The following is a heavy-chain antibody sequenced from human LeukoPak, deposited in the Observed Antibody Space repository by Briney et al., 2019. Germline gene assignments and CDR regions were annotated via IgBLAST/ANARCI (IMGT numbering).Heavy chain of an antibody. CDR3: ARAAAGELSYYYYGMDV. CDR2: IYYSGST. D-gene: IGHD6-13*01. V-gene: IGHV4-59*08. Sequence: SETLSLTCTVSGGSISSYYWSWIRQPPGKGLEWIGYIYYSGSTNYNPSLKSRVTISVDTSKNQFSLKLSSVTAADTAVYYCARAAAGELSYYYYGMDVWGQGTTVTVSS. J-gene: IGHJ6*02. CDR1: GGSISSYY.